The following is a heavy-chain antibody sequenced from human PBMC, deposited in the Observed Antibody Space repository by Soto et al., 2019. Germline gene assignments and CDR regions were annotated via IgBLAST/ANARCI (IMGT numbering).Heavy chain of an antibody. CDR3: ARDGREESGMDV. CDR1: GGSISSHY. D-gene: IGHD1-26*01. V-gene: IGHV4-59*11. CDR2: IYYRGST. J-gene: IGHJ6*02. Sequence: SETLSLTCTVSGGSISSHYWSWVRQAPGKGLEWIGHIYYRGSTNYNPSLRSRSTISVDASKSQFSLKLNSVTTADTAVYYCARDGREESGMDVWGQGTKVTVS.